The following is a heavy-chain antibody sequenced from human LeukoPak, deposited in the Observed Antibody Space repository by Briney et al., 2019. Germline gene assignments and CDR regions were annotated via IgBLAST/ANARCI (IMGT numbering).Heavy chain of an antibody. CDR2: INHSGST. V-gene: IGHV4-34*01. CDR3: ARLTWDRVGGYGSSYFDY. CDR1: GGSFSGYY. Sequence: SETLSLTCAVYGGSFSGYYWSWIRQPPGKGLEWIGEINHSGSTNYNPSLKSRVTISVDTSKNQFSLKLSSVTAADTAVYYCARLTWDRVGGYGSSYFDYWGQGTLVTVSS. J-gene: IGHJ4*02. D-gene: IGHD5-12*01.